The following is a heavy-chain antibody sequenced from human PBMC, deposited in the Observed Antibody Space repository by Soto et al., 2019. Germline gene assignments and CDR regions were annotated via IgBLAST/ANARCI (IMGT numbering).Heavy chain of an antibody. CDR3: ARDNGWDKTILRGMDV. CDR1: GYTFTGYY. J-gene: IGHJ6*02. CDR2: INPNSGGT. D-gene: IGHD2-21*01. Sequence: ASVKVSCKASGYTFTGYYMHWVRQAPGQGLEWMGWINPNSGGTNSAQKFQGRVTMTRDTSIRTAYMELGRLRSDDTAVYYCARDNGWDKTILRGMDVWGQGTTVTVSS. V-gene: IGHV1-2*02.